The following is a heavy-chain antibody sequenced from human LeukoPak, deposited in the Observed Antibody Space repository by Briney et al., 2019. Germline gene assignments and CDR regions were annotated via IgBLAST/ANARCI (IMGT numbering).Heavy chain of an antibody. CDR1: GFTFSSYA. CDR2: IGGSGGST. D-gene: IGHD5-18*01. J-gene: IGHJ4*02. V-gene: IGHV3-23*01. CDR3: AKVLATAMENPTDY. Sequence: GGSLRLSCAASGFTFSSYAMSWVRQAPGKGLEWVSAIGGSGGSTYYADSVKGRFTISRDNSKNTLYLQMNSLRAEDTAVYYCAKVLATAMENPTDYWGQGTLVTVSS.